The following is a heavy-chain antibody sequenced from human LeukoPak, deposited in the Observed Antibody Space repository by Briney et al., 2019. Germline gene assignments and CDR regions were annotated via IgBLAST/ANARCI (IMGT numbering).Heavy chain of an antibody. V-gene: IGHV4-59*01. CDR3: ARDGPGDVGFDY. CDR2: FSYSGST. J-gene: IGHJ4*02. Sequence: TSETLSLTCTVSRGSISNYYWGWIRQPPGKGLEWIGFFSYSGSTNYNPSLKSRVTISVDTSKNQSSLKLTSVTAADTAVYYCARDGPGDVGFDYWGQGTLVTVSS. CDR1: RGSISNYY. D-gene: IGHD7-27*01.